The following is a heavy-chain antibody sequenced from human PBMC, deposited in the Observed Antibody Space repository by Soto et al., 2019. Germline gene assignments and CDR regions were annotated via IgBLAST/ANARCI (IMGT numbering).Heavy chain of an antibody. Sequence: SVKVSCKASGFTFTSSAVQWVRQARGQGLEWIGWIVVDSGNTNYAQKFQERVTITRNMSTSTAYMELSSLRSEDTVVYYCAREGVRGMDVWGQGTTVTVSS. D-gene: IGHD3-16*01. CDR3: AREGVRGMDV. J-gene: IGHJ6*02. CDR1: GFTFTSSA. CDR2: IVVDSGNT. V-gene: IGHV1-58*01.